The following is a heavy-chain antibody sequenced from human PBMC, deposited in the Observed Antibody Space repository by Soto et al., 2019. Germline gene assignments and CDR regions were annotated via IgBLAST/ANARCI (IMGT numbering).Heavy chain of an antibody. CDR3: ASGYDFWSGQSRSFDY. CDR2: ISSSGSTI. J-gene: IGHJ4*02. V-gene: IGHV3-11*01. Sequence: GGSLRLSCAASGFTFSDYYMSWIRQAPGKGLEWVSYISSSGSTIYYADSVKGRFTISRDNAKNSLYLQMNSLRAEDTAVYYCASGYDFWSGQSRSFDYWGQGTLVTVSS. CDR1: GFTFSDYY. D-gene: IGHD3-3*01.